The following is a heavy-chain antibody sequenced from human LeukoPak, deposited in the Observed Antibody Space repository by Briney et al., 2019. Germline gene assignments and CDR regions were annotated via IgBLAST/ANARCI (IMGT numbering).Heavy chain of an antibody. V-gene: IGHV3-23*01. CDR2: ISGSGGST. CDR1: GFTFGSYA. CDR3: AKSPSTIFGVVIRDPFDI. D-gene: IGHD3-3*01. Sequence: GGSLRLSCAASGFTFGSYAMSWVRQAPGKGLEWVSAISGSGGSTYYADSVKGRFTISRDNSKNTLYLQMNSLRAEDTAVYYCAKSPSTIFGVVIRDPFDIWGQGTMVTVSS. J-gene: IGHJ3*02.